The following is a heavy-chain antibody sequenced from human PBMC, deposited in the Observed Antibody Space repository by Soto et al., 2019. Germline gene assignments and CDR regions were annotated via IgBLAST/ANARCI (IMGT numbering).Heavy chain of an antibody. CDR1: GYTFTSYD. CDR3: ARTAGTSPYYYYYYRDV. CDR2: MNPNSGNT. D-gene: IGHD6-19*01. J-gene: IGHJ6*03. Sequence: GASVKVSCKASGYTFTSYDINWVRQATGQGLEWMGWMNPNSGNTGYAQKFQGRVTMTRNTSISTAYMELSSLRSEDTAVYYCARTAGTSPYYYYYYRDVWGKGTTVT. V-gene: IGHV1-8*01.